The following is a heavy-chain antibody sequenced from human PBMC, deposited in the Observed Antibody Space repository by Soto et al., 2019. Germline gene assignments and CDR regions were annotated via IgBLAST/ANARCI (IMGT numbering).Heavy chain of an antibody. CDR1: GGTFSSYA. CDR3: ARDREGYYDSSGYLDY. Sequence: ASVKVSCKASGGTFSSYAISWVRQAPGQGLEWVGGIIPIFGTANYAQKFPGRVTITADESTSTAYMELSSLRAEDTAVYYCARDREGYYDSSGYLDYWGQGTLVTVSS. J-gene: IGHJ4*02. CDR2: IIPIFGTA. D-gene: IGHD3-22*01. V-gene: IGHV1-69*13.